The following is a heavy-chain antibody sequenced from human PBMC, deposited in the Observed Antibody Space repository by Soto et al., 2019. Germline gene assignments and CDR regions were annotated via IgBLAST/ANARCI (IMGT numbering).Heavy chain of an antibody. CDR2: ISGGGDRT. J-gene: IGHJ2*01. D-gene: IGHD2-2*01. CDR1: GFTFINYA. CDR3: ARKVWGSTSRPDWWYFDL. Sequence: EVQLLESGGGLVQPGGSLRLSCVGSGFTFINYAMNWVRQTPGKGLEWVSTISGGGDRTFDADTVKCRVTISRDNSKNTVTLQMSSLRADDTAVYYCARKVWGSTSRPDWWYFDLWGRGTLVTFSS. V-gene: IGHV3-23*01.